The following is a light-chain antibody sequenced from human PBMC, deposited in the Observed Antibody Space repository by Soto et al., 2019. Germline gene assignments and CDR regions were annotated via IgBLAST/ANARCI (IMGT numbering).Light chain of an antibody. CDR1: QGISSY. CDR3: QQYYSYPQT. Sequence: AIRMTQSPSSLSASTGDRVTITCRASQGISSYLAWYQQKPGKAPKLLIYAASTLQSGVPSRFSGSGCGTEFTLTISCLQSEDFATYYCQQYYSYPQTFGHGTTVEIK. CDR2: AAS. V-gene: IGKV1-8*01. J-gene: IGKJ1*01.